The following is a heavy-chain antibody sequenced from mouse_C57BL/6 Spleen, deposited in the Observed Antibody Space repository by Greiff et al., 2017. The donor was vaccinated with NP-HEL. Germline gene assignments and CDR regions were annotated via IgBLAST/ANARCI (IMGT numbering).Heavy chain of an antibody. D-gene: IGHD1-1*02. CDR1: GFTFSDFY. Sequence: EVNVVESGGGLVQSGRSLRLSCATSGFTFSDFYMEWVRQAPGKGLEWIAASRNKANDYTTEYSASVKGRFIVSRDTSQSILYLQMNALRAEDTAIYYCARDRSPYGEGYFDVWGTGTTVTVSS. V-gene: IGHV7-1*01. CDR3: ARDRSPYGEGYFDV. CDR2: SRNKANDYTT. J-gene: IGHJ1*03.